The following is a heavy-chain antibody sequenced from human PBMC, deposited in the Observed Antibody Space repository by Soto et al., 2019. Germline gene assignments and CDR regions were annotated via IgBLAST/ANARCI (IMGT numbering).Heavy chain of an antibody. CDR1: GDSVSSNCAT. CDR3: ARALSGSYYIFDY. V-gene: IGHV6-1*01. Sequence: SQTLSLTCAMSGDSVSSNCATWNWIRQSPSRGLEWLGRTYYRSKWYYDYAVSVKSRVSIDPDTAKNQLSLQLKSVTPEDTAVYYCARALSGSYYIFDYWGQGTSVTVSS. D-gene: IGHD3-10*01. CDR2: TYYRSKWYY. J-gene: IGHJ4*02.